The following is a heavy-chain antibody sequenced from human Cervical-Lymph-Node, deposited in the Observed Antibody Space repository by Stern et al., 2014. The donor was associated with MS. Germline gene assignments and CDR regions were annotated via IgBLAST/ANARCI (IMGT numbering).Heavy chain of an antibody. CDR1: GFTFDSYG. D-gene: IGHD6-19*01. Sequence: VQLVESGGGVVQPGRSLRLSCEASGFTFDSYGVHWVRQPPGKGLEWVAVISYDGSNRYYAYSMKGRFTISRDSSKNTVHLQMNSLRADDTALYYCAKNTMGIAVAGLFDYWGQGILVTVSS. V-gene: IGHV3-30*18. J-gene: IGHJ4*02. CDR3: AKNTMGIAVAGLFDY. CDR2: ISYDGSNR.